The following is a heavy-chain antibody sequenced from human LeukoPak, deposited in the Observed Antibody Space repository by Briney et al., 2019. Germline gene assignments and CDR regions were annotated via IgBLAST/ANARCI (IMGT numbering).Heavy chain of an antibody. V-gene: IGHV1-46*01. J-gene: IGHJ4*02. CDR3: ARGGLQLLAPLDY. D-gene: IGHD5-18*01. CDR2: INPSAGST. Sequence: ASVTVSCKASGYTFTIYYMHWVRQAPGQGLEWMGIINPSAGSTSYAQKFQGRVTMTRDTSTSTVYMELSSLRSEDTAVYYCARGGLQLLAPLDYWGQGTLVTVSS. CDR1: GYTFTIYY.